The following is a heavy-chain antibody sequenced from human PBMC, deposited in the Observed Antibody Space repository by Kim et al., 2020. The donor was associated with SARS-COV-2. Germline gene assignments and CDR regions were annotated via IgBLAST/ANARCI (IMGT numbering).Heavy chain of an antibody. CDR1: GFTFSNCG. D-gene: IGHD3-22*01. CDR3: ARVPDYYDSQITD. CDR2: INGASTTI. Sequence: GGSLRLSCAASGFTFSNCGMIWVRQAPGKGLEWVSYINGASTTIYYADSVKGRFTISRDNAKNSLYLQMSSLRDEDTAVFYCARVPDYYDSQITDWGQGTLVSVSS. J-gene: IGHJ4*02. V-gene: IGHV3-48*02.